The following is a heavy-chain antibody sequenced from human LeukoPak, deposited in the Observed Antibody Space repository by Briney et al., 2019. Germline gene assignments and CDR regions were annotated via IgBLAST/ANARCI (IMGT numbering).Heavy chain of an antibody. J-gene: IGHJ5*02. CDR1: GGSIGSYY. D-gene: IGHD3-10*01. CDR2: IHYTGST. Sequence: SETLSLTCTVSGGSIGSYYWSWIRQSPGKGLECIGYIHYTGSTNYNPSLKSRVTISVETSKNQFSLKLKSVTAADTAVYYCARGGYYGSGNDFRFDPWGQGTLVTVSS. V-gene: IGHV4-59*01. CDR3: ARGGYYGSGNDFRFDP.